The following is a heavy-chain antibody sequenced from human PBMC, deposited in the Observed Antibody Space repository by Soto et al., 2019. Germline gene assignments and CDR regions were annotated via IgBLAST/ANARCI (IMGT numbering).Heavy chain of an antibody. CDR3: ARDSRGGTNWGLLFDY. CDR1: GFTFSSYW. J-gene: IGHJ4*02. D-gene: IGHD7-27*01. V-gene: IGHV3-7*03. Sequence: GGSLRLSCAASGFTFSSYWMSWVRQAPGKGLEWVANIKQDGSEKYYVDSVKGRFTISRDNAKNSLYLQMNSLRAEDTAVYYCARDSRGGTNWGLLFDYWGQGTLVTVSS. CDR2: IKQDGSEK.